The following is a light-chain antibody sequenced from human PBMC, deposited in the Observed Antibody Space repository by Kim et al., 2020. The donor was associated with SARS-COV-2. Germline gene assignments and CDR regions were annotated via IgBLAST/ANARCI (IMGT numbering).Light chain of an antibody. V-gene: IGKV1-16*01. Sequence: IQMTQSPSSLSASLGDRVTITCRASQGISKNLAWFQQKPGEAPKSLIYGASTLQGGVPSRFSGAGSGRDFTLTISSLQTDDFAIYFCQQYNSHPITFGQGTRLEIK. CDR1: QGISKN. J-gene: IGKJ5*01. CDR3: QQYNSHPIT. CDR2: GAS.